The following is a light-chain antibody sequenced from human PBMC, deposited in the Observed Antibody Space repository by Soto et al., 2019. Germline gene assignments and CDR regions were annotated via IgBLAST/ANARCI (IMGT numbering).Light chain of an antibody. J-gene: IGKJ5*01. Sequence: AIQLTHSPSSLSASVGDRVTITCRASQGISSALAWYQQKPGKAPKLLIYDASSLESGVPSRFSGSGSGTDFTLTISSLQPEDFATYYCQQFNSYPHTFGQGTRLEIK. CDR3: QQFNSYPHT. CDR1: QGISSA. CDR2: DAS. V-gene: IGKV1-13*02.